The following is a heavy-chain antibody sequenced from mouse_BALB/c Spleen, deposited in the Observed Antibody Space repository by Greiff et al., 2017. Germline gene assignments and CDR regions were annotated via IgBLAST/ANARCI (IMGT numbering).Heavy chain of an antibody. CDR2: ISSGGSYT. Sequence: EVQGVESGGGLVKPGGSLKLSCAASGFTFSSYTMSWVRQTPEKRLEWVATISSGGSYTYYPDSVKGRFTISRDNAKNTLYLQMSSLKSEDTAMYYCTRGLYDGYLYAMDYWGQGTSVTVSS. D-gene: IGHD2-3*01. J-gene: IGHJ4*01. V-gene: IGHV5-6-4*01. CDR3: TRGLYDGYLYAMDY. CDR1: GFTFSSYT.